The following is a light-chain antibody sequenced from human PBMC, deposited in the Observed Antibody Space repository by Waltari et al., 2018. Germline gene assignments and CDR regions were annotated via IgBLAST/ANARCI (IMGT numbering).Light chain of an antibody. CDR3: QTWVTGIRVV. CDR1: SGHSTYA. J-gene: IGLJ2*01. V-gene: IGLV4-69*02. Sequence: QLVLTQSPSASASLGASVKLTCTLSSGHSTYAIAWYQQQPGKGPRYLMKVDSNGGHFKGDGIPDRFSGSSSGTERYLTISSLQSDDEADYYCQTWVTGIRVVFGGGTKLTVL. CDR2: VDSNGGH.